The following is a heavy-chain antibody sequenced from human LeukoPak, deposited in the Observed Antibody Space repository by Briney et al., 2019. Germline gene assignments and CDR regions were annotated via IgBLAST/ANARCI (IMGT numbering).Heavy chain of an antibody. CDR2: ISSSSSTI. CDR1: GFTFSSYS. CDR3: ASSKTVTTYYDAFDI. Sequence: GGSLRLSCAASGFTFSSYSMNWVRQAPGKGLEWVSYISSSSSTIYYADSVKGRFTISRDNAKNSLYLQMNSLRDEDTAVYYCASSKTVTTYYDAFDIWGQGTMVTVSS. J-gene: IGHJ3*02. D-gene: IGHD4-17*01. V-gene: IGHV3-48*02.